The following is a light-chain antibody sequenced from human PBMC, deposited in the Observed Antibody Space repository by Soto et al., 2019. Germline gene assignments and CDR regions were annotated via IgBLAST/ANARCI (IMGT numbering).Light chain of an antibody. V-gene: IGLV3-21*02. Sequence: SYELTQPPSMSVAPGQTARITCGGNNIGTTSVHWYQQKPGQAPVLVVYDDSDRPSGIPERFSGSNSGNTATLTISRVEAGDEADFYCQVWDTSGGQWVFGGGTKVTVL. CDR1: NIGTTS. J-gene: IGLJ3*02. CDR3: QVWDTSGGQWV. CDR2: DDS.